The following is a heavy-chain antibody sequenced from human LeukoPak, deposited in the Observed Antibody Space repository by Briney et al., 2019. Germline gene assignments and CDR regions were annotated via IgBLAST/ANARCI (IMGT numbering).Heavy chain of an antibody. J-gene: IGHJ4*02. D-gene: IGHD3-22*01. V-gene: IGHV3-20*04. Sequence: GGSLRLSCAASGFTFDDYGMSWVRQAPGKGLEWVSGINWNGGNTGYADSVKGRFTTFRDNTKNSLYLQMNSLRAEDTALYYCARARYDSTGHLDYWGQGTLVTVSS. CDR2: INWNGGNT. CDR1: GFTFDDYG. CDR3: ARARYDSTGHLDY.